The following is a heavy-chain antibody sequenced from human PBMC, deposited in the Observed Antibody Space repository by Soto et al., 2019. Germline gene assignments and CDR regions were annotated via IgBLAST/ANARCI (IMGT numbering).Heavy chain of an antibody. D-gene: IGHD6-6*01. CDR2: ISWNSGTL. J-gene: IGHJ3*01. CDR3: ARGLTRPLELGSFADNAFDV. V-gene: IGHV3-9*01. Sequence: EVRLVESGGGLVQPGRSLRLSCTASELSFDNYALHWVRQAPGKGLQWVAGISWNSGTLVYADSVKGRFTSSRDDAKNSLFLQMNSLRPEDTAVYYCARGLTRPLELGSFADNAFDVWGQGTMVTVSS. CDR1: ELSFDNYA.